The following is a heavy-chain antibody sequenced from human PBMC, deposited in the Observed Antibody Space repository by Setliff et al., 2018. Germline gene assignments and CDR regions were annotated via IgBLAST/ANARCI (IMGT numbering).Heavy chain of an antibody. CDR2: INPNSGGT. V-gene: IGHV1-2*04. J-gene: IGHJ5*02. Sequence: ASVKVSCKASGYTFTGYYMHWVRQAPGQGLEWMGWINPNSGGTNYAQKFQGWVTMTRDTSISTAYMELSRLRSDDTAVYYCAREGVVRSSWSQYHWFDPWGQGTLVTVSS. CDR1: GYTFTGYY. D-gene: IGHD6-13*01. CDR3: AREGVVRSSWSQYHWFDP.